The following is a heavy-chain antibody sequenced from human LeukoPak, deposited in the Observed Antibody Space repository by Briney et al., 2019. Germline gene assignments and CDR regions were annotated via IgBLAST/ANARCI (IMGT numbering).Heavy chain of an antibody. Sequence: HSGGSLRLSCAASGFTFDDYGMSWVRQAPGKRLEWVSAISGSGGSTYYADSVKGRFTISGDNSKNTLYLQMNSLRAEDTAVYYCAKSEYDILTGYYLYYFDYWGQGTLVTVSS. D-gene: IGHD3-9*01. V-gene: IGHV3-23*01. CDR3: AKSEYDILTGYYLYYFDY. CDR2: ISGSGGST. CDR1: GFTFDDYG. J-gene: IGHJ4*02.